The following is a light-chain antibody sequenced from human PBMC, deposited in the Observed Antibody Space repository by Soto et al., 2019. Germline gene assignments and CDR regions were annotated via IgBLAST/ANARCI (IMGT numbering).Light chain of an antibody. CDR1: QSVTSN. J-gene: IGKJ4*01. CDR3: QQYNNWPPLT. CDR2: GAS. V-gene: IGKV3-15*01. Sequence: EIVMTQSPATLSVSPGERATLSCRASQSVTSNLAWYQQKAGRTPRLLIYGASTRATGIPARFSGSGSGTEFTLTISSLQSEDFAVYYCQQYNNWPPLTFGGGTKVDIK.